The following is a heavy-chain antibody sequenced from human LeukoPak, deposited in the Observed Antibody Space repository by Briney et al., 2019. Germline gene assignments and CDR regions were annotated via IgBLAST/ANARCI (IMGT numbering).Heavy chain of an antibody. V-gene: IGHV4-4*07. Sequence: SETLSLTCTVSGGSISSYYWSWIRQPAGKGLEWIGRIYTSGSTNYNPSLKSRDTMSVDTSKNQFSLKLSSVTAADTAVYYCARDSGSYYSGAFDIWGQGTMVTVSS. CDR1: GGSISSYY. D-gene: IGHD1-26*01. CDR2: IYTSGST. CDR3: ARDSGSYYSGAFDI. J-gene: IGHJ3*02.